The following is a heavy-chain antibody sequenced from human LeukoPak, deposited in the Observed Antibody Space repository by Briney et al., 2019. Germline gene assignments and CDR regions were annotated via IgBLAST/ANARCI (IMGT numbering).Heavy chain of an antibody. CDR2: ISSGGNYL. CDR3: AREEGAQYCIGGTCFEKSSPRGALDI. Sequence: PRGSLRLSCAASGFTFSNYNMNWVRQAPGKGLEWVSSISSGGNYLYYADSVRGRFTISRDNAETSLYLQMNSLRAEDTAIYFCAREEGAQYCIGGTCFEKSSPRGALDIWGQGTMVTVSS. J-gene: IGHJ3*02. CDR1: GFTFSNYN. D-gene: IGHD2-15*01. V-gene: IGHV3-21*01.